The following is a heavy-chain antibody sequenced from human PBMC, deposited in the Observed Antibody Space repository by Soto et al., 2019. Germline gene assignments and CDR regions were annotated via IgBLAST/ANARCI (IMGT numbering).Heavy chain of an antibody. CDR2: IIPIFGTA. V-gene: IGHV1-69*06. CDR3: ARGSSVVVVPAASSYGMDV. Sequence: SVKVCCKASGGTLSSYAISWVRQAPGQGLEWMGGIIPIFGTANYAQKFQGRVTITADKSTSTAYMELSSLRSEDMAVYYCARGSSVVVVPAASSYGMDVWGQGTTVTVSS. J-gene: IGHJ6*02. CDR1: GGTLSSYA. D-gene: IGHD2-2*01.